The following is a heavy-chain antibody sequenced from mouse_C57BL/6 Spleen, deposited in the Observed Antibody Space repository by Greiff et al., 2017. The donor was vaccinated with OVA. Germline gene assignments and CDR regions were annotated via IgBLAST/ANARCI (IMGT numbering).Heavy chain of an antibody. CDR1: GYTFTDYY. J-gene: IGHJ3*01. Sequence: VQLQQSGPELVKPGASVKISCKASGYTFTDYYMNWVKQSHGQSLEWIGDINPYNGGTSYNQKFKGKATLTVDKSSRTAYMELRSLTSEDSAVNYCARSEYYGSSSSFAYWGQGPLVTVSA. CDR3: ARSEYYGSSSSFAY. V-gene: IGHV1-26*01. CDR2: INPYNGGT. D-gene: IGHD1-1*01.